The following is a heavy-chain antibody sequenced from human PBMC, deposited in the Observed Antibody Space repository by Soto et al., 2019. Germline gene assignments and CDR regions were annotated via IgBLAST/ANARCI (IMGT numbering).Heavy chain of an antibody. CDR2: IYYSGST. D-gene: IGHD6-13*01. V-gene: IGHV4-31*03. Sequence: TSETLSLTCTVSGGSISSGGYYWSWIRQHPGKGLEWIGYIYYSGSTYYNPSLKSRVTISVDTSKNQFSLKLSSVTAADTAVYYRARSAVSSSWTYYYYGMDVWGQGTTVTVSS. CDR1: GGSISSGGYY. CDR3: ARSAVSSSWTYYYYGMDV. J-gene: IGHJ6*02.